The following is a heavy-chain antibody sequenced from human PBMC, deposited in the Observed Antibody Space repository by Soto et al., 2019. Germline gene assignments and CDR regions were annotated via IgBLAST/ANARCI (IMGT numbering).Heavy chain of an antibody. CDR1: GFTFSTYG. V-gene: IGHV3-30*18. CDR2: ISDGGSNK. D-gene: IGHD4-17*01. CDR3: AKTNGDYENYFDY. J-gene: IGHJ4*02. Sequence: PGGSLRLSCAASGFTFSTYGMHWVRQAPGKGLEWVAGISDGGSNKYFADSVKGRFTISRDNSKNTLYLQMSSLRAEDTAVYYCAKTNGDYENYFDYWGQGTLVTVSS.